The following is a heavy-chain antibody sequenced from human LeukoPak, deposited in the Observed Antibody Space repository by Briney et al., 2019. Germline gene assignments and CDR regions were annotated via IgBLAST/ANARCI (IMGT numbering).Heavy chain of an antibody. J-gene: IGHJ4*02. CDR2: ISGSGGTT. D-gene: IGHD5-18*01. Sequence: GGSLRLSCAASGFAFSNFAMSWVRQTPGKGLEWVSEISGSGGTTYYADSVKGRFTISRDNSKNTLDLQMDSLRAEDTAVYYCAKERSGYIPFDYWARESWSPSPQ. CDR1: GFAFSNFA. CDR3: AKERSGYIPFDY. V-gene: IGHV3-23*01.